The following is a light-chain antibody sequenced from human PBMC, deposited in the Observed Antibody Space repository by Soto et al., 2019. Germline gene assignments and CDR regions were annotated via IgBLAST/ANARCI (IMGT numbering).Light chain of an antibody. CDR3: QHYGDSPPFT. Sequence: EVVLTQSPGTLSLSPGERATLSCRTSQSISSTYLAWYQQKPGQAPRFLMSGTSRRATGIPDRFSGSGSGTDFTLSISRLEPEDFAVYYCQHYGDSPPFTFGPGTKVDVK. V-gene: IGKV3-20*01. CDR1: QSISSTY. J-gene: IGKJ3*01. CDR2: GTS.